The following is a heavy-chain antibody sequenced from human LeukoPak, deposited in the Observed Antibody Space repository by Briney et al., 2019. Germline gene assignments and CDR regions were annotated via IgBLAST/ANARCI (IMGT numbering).Heavy chain of an antibody. V-gene: IGHV3-30*02. CDR1: GFTFSSSA. J-gene: IGHJ4*02. CDR2: IAHHGNNK. CDR3: AKDGWIQLWAPYYFDY. Sequence: PGGSLRLSCGASGFTFSSSAMHWVRQGPGKGLEWVAYIAHHGNNKYYADSVKGRFTISRDNSKGSLYLQMNSLRADDTAVYYCAKDGWIQLWAPYYFDYWGQGTLVTVSS. D-gene: IGHD5-18*01.